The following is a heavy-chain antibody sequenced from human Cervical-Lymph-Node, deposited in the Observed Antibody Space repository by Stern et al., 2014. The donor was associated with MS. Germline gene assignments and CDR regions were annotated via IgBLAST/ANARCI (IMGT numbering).Heavy chain of an antibody. D-gene: IGHD6-13*01. CDR1: GFTFSNYA. J-gene: IGHJ4*02. CDR2: ISSSGGST. CDR3: AKGDHASSWYTLIDY. V-gene: IGHV3-23*04. Sequence: VQLVESGGGLVQPGGSLRLSCAASGFTFSNYAMRWVRQAPGRGLTWVSGISSSGGSTYYADSVKGRFTVSRDNSKNTLYLQMNTLRADDTAVYYCAKGDHASSWYTLIDYWGQGTLVTVSS.